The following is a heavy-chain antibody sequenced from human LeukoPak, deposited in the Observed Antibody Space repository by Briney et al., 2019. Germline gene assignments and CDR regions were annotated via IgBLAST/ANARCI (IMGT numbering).Heavy chain of an antibody. CDR2: MNLKSGYT. V-gene: IGHV1-8*03. D-gene: IGHD1-26*01. J-gene: IGHJ4*02. CDR1: GYSFTTYD. Sequence: GASVKVSCKASGYSFTTYDINWVRQATGQGLEWMGWMNLKSGYTGYVQKFQGRVTITRDTSTSTVYMELSSLRSEDTAVYYCARVAGSIDYWGQGTLVTVSS. CDR3: ARVAGSIDY.